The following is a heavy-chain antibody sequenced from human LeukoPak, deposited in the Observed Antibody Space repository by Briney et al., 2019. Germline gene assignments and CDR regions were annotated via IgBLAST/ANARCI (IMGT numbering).Heavy chain of an antibody. V-gene: IGHV3-23*01. CDR2: IYENGGTT. J-gene: IGHJ4*02. CDR3: ARGATLDY. CDR1: GFTFRSHA. D-gene: IGHD5-12*01. Sequence: GGSLRLSCVGSGFTFRSHAMSWVRQAPEKGLEFVSGIYENGGTTYYADSVKGRFSISRDNSKNTLYLQMNSLRAEDTAVYYCARGATLDYWGQGTLVTVSS.